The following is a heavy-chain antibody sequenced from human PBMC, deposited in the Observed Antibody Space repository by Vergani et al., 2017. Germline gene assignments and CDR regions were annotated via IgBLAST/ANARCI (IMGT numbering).Heavy chain of an antibody. J-gene: IGHJ6*02. CDR2: ISGSGGST. CDR1: GFTFSSYA. D-gene: IGHD6-13*01. CDR3: AKDRNRGIAAGAGRFYYYGMDV. V-gene: IGHV3-23*01. Sequence: EVQLLESGGGLVQPGGSLRLSCAASGFTFSSYAMSWVRQAPGKGLEWVSAISGSGGSTYYADSVKGRFTISRDNAKNSLYLQMNSLRAEDTAVYYCAKDRNRGIAAGAGRFYYYGMDVWGQGTTVTVSS.